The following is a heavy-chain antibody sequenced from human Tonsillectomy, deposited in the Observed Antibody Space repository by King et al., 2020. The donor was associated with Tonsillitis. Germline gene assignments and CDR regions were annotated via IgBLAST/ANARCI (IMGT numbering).Heavy chain of an antibody. V-gene: IGHV1-8*01. CDR1: GYTFTSYD. J-gene: IGHJ6*02. CDR2: MNPNSGNT. CDR3: ARVSLTYCSGTSCYAYYYYGMDV. D-gene: IGHD2-2*01. Sequence: VQLVQSGAEVKKPGASVKVSCKASGYTFTSYDVNWVRQATGQGLEWMGWMNPNSGNTGYAQKLQGRVTMTRNTSISTAYMELSSVRSEDAAVYYCARVSLTYCSGTSCYAYYYYGMDVWGQGTTVTVSS.